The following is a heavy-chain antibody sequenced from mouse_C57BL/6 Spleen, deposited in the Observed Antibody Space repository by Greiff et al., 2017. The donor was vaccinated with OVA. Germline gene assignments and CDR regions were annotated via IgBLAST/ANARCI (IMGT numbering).Heavy chain of an antibody. CDR3: ASCYYGNRDYARNC. Sequence: QVQLQQPGAELVMPGASVKLSCKASGYTFTSYWMHWVKQRPGQGLEWIGEIDPSDSSTNYNQKFKGKSTLTVDTSSSTASMQLSSLTSEDSAVYYCASCYYGNRDYARNCWGQGTAVTVSS. CDR2: IDPSDSST. V-gene: IGHV1-69*01. CDR1: GYTFTSYW. J-gene: IGHJ4*01. D-gene: IGHD2-1*01.